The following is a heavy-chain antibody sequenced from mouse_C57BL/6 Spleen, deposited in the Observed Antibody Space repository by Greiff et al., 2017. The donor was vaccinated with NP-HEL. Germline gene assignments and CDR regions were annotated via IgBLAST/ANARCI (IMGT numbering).Heavy chain of an antibody. CDR3: ARDDTTVAMDY. J-gene: IGHJ4*01. CDR1: GYAFSSSW. Sequence: QVQLQQSGPELVKPGASVKISCKASGYAFSSSWMNWVKQRPGKGLEWIGRIYPGDGDTNYNGKFKGKATLTADKSSSTAYMQLSSLTSEDSAVYFCARDDTTVAMDYWGQGTSVTVSS. V-gene: IGHV1-82*01. D-gene: IGHD1-1*01. CDR2: IYPGDGDT.